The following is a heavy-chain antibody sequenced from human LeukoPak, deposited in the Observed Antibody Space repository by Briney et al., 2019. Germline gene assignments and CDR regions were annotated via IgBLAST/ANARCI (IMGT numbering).Heavy chain of an antibody. CDR2: FDPEDGET. CDR3: ATLLLGSSSWYYYFDY. D-gene: IGHD6-13*01. V-gene: IGHV1-24*01. Sequence: ASVKVSCKVSGYTLTELSMHWVRQAPGIGLEWMGGFDPEDGETIYAQKFQGRVTMTEDTSTDTAYMELSSLRSEDTAVYYRATLLLGSSSWYYYFDYWGQGTLVTVSS. J-gene: IGHJ4*02. CDR1: GYTLTELS.